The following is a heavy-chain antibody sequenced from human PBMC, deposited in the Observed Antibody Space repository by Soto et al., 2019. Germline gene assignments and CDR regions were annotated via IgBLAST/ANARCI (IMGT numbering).Heavy chain of an antibody. Sequence: QVRLQESGPGLVKPSETLSLTCSVSGAALNSGNYYWSWIRQVPGKGLEWIGHIYVTGAVDYNQSLRDRITISQEPSERQFSLNLRLVTAADTAVYYCARLRIATNNYKWFDPWGQGTLVTVSS. V-gene: IGHV4-31*04. CDR2: IYVTGAV. J-gene: IGHJ5*02. CDR3: ARLRIATNNYKWFDP. CDR1: GAALNSGNYY. D-gene: IGHD2-21*01.